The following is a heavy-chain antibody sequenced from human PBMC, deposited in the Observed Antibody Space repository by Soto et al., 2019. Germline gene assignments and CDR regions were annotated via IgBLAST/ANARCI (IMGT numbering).Heavy chain of an antibody. D-gene: IGHD2-15*01. V-gene: IGHV4-59*08. Sequence: SETLSLTCTVSGGSISSYYWSWIRQPPGKGLEWIGYIYYSGSTNYNPSLKSRVTISVDTSKNQFSLKLSSVTAADTAVYYCARRRMMDGAFDIWGQGTMVTVSS. CDR2: IYYSGST. CDR1: GGSISSYY. J-gene: IGHJ3*02. CDR3: ARRRMMDGAFDI.